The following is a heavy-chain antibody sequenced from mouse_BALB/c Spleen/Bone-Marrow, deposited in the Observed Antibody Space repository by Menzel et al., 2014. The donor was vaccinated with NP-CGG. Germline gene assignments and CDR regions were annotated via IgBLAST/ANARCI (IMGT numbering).Heavy chain of an antibody. J-gene: IGHJ3*01. CDR3: ARGYDYSSWFAY. CDR2: VNVNGDRT. Sequence: DVKLVESGGGLVQPGGSLKLSCAASGFTFGNYGMSWVRQTPDKRLEMIATVNVNGDRTYHPDSVKGRFTISRDNAKNTLSLQMSSLKSEDTAMYYCARGYDYSSWFAYWGQGTLVTVSA. V-gene: IGHV5-6-3*01. D-gene: IGHD2-4*01. CDR1: GFTFGNYG.